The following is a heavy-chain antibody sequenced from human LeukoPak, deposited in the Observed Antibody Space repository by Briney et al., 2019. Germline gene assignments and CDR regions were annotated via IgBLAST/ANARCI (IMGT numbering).Heavy chain of an antibody. CDR1: GYTFTGYY. D-gene: IGHD3-10*01. CDR3: ARDGVWFGELFNYYYYMDV. Sequence: ASVKVSCKASGYTFTGYYMHWVRQAPGQGLEWMGWINPNSGGTNYAQKFQGRVTMTRDTSISTAYMELSRLRSDDTAVYYCARDGVWFGELFNYYYYMDVRGKGTTVTISS. J-gene: IGHJ6*03. CDR2: INPNSGGT. V-gene: IGHV1-2*02.